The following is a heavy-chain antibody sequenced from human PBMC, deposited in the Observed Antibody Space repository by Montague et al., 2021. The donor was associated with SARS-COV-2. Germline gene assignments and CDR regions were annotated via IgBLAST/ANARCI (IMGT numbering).Heavy chain of an antibody. Sequence: SETLSLTCEVSGDSISSYYWSWIRQSPGKGLEWIGYVHYTGSTEYNPSLKIRVTLSLDTPRNHFSLKLRSVTAADTAVYYCAREGYCSGGTCYSSGPNWFDPWGQGTLVTVSS. V-gene: IGHV4-59*01. CDR3: AREGYCSGGTCYSSGPNWFDP. CDR2: VHYTGST. CDR1: GDSISSYY. J-gene: IGHJ5*02. D-gene: IGHD2-15*01.